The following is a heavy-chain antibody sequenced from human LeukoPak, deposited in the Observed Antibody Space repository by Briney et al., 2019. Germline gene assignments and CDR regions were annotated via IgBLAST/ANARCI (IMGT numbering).Heavy chain of an antibody. CDR2: INPNSGGT. J-gene: IGHJ4*02. Sequence: ASVKVSCKASGYTFTDYYMHWVRQAPGQGLEWMGWINPNSGGTNYAQKFQGRVTMTRDTSISTAYMELSRLRSDDTAVYYCARVGYSYGTEFSYWGQGTLVTVSS. CDR3: ARVGYSYGTEFSY. V-gene: IGHV1-2*02. D-gene: IGHD5-18*01. CDR1: GYTFTDYY.